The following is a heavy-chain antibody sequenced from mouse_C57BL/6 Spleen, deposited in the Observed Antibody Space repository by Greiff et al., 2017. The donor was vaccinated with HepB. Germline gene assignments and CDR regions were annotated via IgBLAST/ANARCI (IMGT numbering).Heavy chain of an antibody. Sequence: VQRVESGPELVKPGASVKLSCKASGYTFTSYDINWVKQRPGQGLEWIGWIYPRDGSTKYNEKFKGKATLTVDTSSSTAYMELHSLTSEDSAVYFCARRIGYFDVWGTGTTVTVSS. CDR1: GYTFTSYD. V-gene: IGHV1-85*01. J-gene: IGHJ1*03. CDR2: IYPRDGST. CDR3: ARRIGYFDV.